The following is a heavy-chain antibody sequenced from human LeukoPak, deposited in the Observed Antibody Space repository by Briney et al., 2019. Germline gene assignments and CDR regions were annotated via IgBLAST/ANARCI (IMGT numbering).Heavy chain of an antibody. CDR2: IYPGDSDT. CDR3: ARGRVGYCSGGDCYSGLEY. D-gene: IGHD2-15*01. Sequence: GESLKISCKGSGYSFADYWIGWVRQMPGEGLEWMGIIYPGDSDTKYSPSFQGQVSMSADKSISTAYLQWSSLKASDTAMYYCARGRVGYCSGGDCYSGLEYWGQGTLVTVSS. J-gene: IGHJ4*02. CDR1: GYSFADYW. V-gene: IGHV5-51*01.